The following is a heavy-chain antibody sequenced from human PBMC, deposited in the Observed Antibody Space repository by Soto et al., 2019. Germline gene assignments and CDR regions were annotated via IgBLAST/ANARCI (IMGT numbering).Heavy chain of an antibody. Sequence: GGSLRLSCAASGFTFSSYAMSWVRQAPGKGLEWVSAISGSGGSTYYADSVKGRFTISRDNSKNTLYLQMNSLRAEDTAVYYCAKGSRYYDFWSGRPRPNYYYYYGMDVWGQGTTVTVSS. CDR1: GFTFSSYA. V-gene: IGHV3-23*01. J-gene: IGHJ6*02. CDR3: AKGSRYYDFWSGRPRPNYYYYYGMDV. D-gene: IGHD3-3*01. CDR2: ISGSGGST.